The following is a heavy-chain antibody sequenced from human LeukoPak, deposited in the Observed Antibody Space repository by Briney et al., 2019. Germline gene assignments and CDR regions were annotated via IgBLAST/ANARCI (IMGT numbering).Heavy chain of an antibody. Sequence: GGSLRLSCAASGFTFSNYWMHWVRQAPGKGLVWVLRINNDGSITTYADSVKGRFTSSRDNAKNTLYLQMNSLRVEDTAVYYCARASDWALIDYWGQGTLVTVSS. CDR2: INNDGSIT. CDR3: ARASDWALIDY. CDR1: GFTFSNYW. D-gene: IGHD3-9*01. V-gene: IGHV3-74*01. J-gene: IGHJ4*02.